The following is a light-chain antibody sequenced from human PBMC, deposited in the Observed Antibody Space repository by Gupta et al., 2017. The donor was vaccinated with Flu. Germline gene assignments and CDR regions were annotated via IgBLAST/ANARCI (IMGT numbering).Light chain of an antibody. V-gene: IGKV1-9*01. J-gene: IGKJ5*01. CDR1: QVIGSY. CDR2: GSS. CDR3: HQHKNYPPIT. Sequence: DIHLTQSPSFLSTSVVDRVTITCRASQVIGSYLAWYKQKPGKAPKLLIYGSSTWQSGVASRFSGSGFGKELALTSSSRQQEDFASYYSHQHKNYPPITFGQGTHLEIK.